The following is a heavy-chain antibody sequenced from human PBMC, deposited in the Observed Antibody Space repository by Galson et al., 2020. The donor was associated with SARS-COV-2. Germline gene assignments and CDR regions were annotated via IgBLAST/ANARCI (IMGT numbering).Heavy chain of an antibody. CDR3: TREGWQGGY. CDR2: IRGDGSET. V-gene: IGHV3-7*01. J-gene: IGHJ4*02. D-gene: IGHD6-19*01. CDR1: GFTFKDIW. Sequence: GGSLRLSCAVSGFTFKDIWMSWVRQAPGKGLEWVANIRGDGSETNYVDSVKGRFSISRDNDMNSLFLQMNSLRVEDTATYYCTREGWQGGYWGQGTRVTVSS.